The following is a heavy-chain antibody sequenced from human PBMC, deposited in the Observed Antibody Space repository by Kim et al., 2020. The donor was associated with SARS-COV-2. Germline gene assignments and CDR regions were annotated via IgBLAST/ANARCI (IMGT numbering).Heavy chain of an antibody. Sequence: GGSLRLSCAASGFTFADYAMHWVRQAPGKGLEWVSGISWKIDTVGYADSVKGRFTISRDNAKSSLYLQMNSLRAEDTAFYYCAKSPGVTTGYFDYWGQGALVTVSS. D-gene: IGHD2-21*02. CDR3: AKSPGVTTGYFDY. J-gene: IGHJ4*02. V-gene: IGHV3-9*01. CDR2: ISWKIDTV. CDR1: GFTFADYA.